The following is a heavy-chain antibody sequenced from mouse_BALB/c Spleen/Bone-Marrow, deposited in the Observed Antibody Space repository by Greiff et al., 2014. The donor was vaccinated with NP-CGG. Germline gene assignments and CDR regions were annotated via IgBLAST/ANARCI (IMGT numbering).Heavy chain of an antibody. CDR3: ARCPPIYGSRYPAWFAY. Sequence: EVQLQQSGPELVKPGASVKVSCKASGYSFIDYNMYWVKQSHGKSLEWIGYIDPYNGGTSYNQKFKGKATLTVDKSSSTAFMHLNSLTSEDSAVSYCARCPPIYGSRYPAWFAYWGQGTLVTVSA. V-gene: IGHV1S135*01. J-gene: IGHJ3*01. CDR1: GYSFIDYN. D-gene: IGHD1-1*01. CDR2: IDPYNGGT.